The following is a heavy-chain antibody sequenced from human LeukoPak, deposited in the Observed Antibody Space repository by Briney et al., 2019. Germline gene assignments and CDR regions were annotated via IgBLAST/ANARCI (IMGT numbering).Heavy chain of an antibody. J-gene: IGHJ5*02. CDR3: ARAGIAGRLRWFDP. Sequence: GTLRLSCAASGVTFSVYWMHWVCQAPGKGLGWVSRINSDGSSTSYARSAKGRFTISRDNAKTTPYLHMTSLRAQKPAVYYCARAGIAGRLRWFDPWGQGALVTVSS. CDR2: INSDGSST. CDR1: GVTFSVYW. D-gene: IGHD6-6*01. V-gene: IGHV3-74*01.